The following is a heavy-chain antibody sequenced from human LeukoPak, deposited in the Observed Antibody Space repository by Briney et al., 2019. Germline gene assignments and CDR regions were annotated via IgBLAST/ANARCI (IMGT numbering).Heavy chain of an antibody. D-gene: IGHD6-13*01. V-gene: IGHV3-30*02. Sequence: GGSLRLSCAASGFTFSSYGMHWVRQAPGKGLEWVAFIRYDGSNKYYADSVKGRFTISRDNSKNTLYLQMNSLRAEDTAVYYCARSYSSTPQYYYYYYMDVWGKGTTVTVSS. CDR1: GFTFSSYG. CDR3: ARSYSSTPQYYYYYYMDV. CDR2: IRYDGSNK. J-gene: IGHJ6*03.